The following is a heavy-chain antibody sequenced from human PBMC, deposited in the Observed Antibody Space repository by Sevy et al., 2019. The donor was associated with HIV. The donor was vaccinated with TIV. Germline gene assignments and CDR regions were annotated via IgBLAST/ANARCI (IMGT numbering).Heavy chain of an antibody. CDR3: VRGPNCGVGGCQQISPYCLDV. D-gene: IGHD2-21*01. V-gene: IGHV3-72*01. CDR1: GFAFSDHY. J-gene: IGHJ6*03. CDR2: IRNRPNRYTT. Sequence: GGSLRLSCAASGFAFSDHYVDWVRQAPGKGLEWLGRIRNRPNRYTTEYAASVEGRFTISRDDSRHSLYLQMNSLKTEDSAVYYCVRGPNCGVGGCQQISPYCLDVWGIGATVTVSS.